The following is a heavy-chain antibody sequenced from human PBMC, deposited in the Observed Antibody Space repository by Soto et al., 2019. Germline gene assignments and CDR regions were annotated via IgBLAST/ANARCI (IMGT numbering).Heavy chain of an antibody. CDR3: AKAGLYGSYFDP. Sequence: GGSLRLSCAASGFTFSSYAMSWVRQTPGKGLEWVSAISGSGGSTYYADSVKGRFTISRDNSKNTLYLQMNSLRAEDTAVYYCAKAGLYGSYFDPWGQGTLVTVSS. D-gene: IGHD4-17*01. V-gene: IGHV3-23*01. CDR2: ISGSGGST. CDR1: GFTFSSYA. J-gene: IGHJ5*02.